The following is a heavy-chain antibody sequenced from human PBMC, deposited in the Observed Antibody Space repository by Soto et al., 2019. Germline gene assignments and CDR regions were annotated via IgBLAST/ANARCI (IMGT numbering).Heavy chain of an antibody. CDR3: AKDSPTDVRWFGELAHFDY. J-gene: IGHJ4*02. CDR1: GFTFSSYA. Sequence: EVQLLESGGGLVQPGGSLRLSCAASGFTFSSYAMSWVRQAPGKGLEWVSAISGSGGSTYYADSVKGRFTISRDNSKNTLYLQMNSLRAEDTAVYYCAKDSPTDVRWFGELAHFDYWGQGTLVTVSS. D-gene: IGHD3-10*01. V-gene: IGHV3-23*01. CDR2: ISGSGGST.